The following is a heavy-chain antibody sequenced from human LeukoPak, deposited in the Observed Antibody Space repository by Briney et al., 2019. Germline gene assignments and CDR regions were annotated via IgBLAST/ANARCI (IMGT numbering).Heavy chain of an antibody. V-gene: IGHV4-30-2*01. J-gene: IGHJ4*02. Sequence: TSETLSLTCAVSGGSISSGGYSWSWIRQPPGKGLEWIGYIYHSGSTYYNPSLKSRVTISVDRSKNQFSLRLSSVTAADTAVYYCARAGVYGDYNSVGFDYWGQGTLVTVSS. CDR3: ARAGVYGDYNSVGFDY. CDR1: GGSISSGGYS. D-gene: IGHD4-17*01. CDR2: IYHSGST.